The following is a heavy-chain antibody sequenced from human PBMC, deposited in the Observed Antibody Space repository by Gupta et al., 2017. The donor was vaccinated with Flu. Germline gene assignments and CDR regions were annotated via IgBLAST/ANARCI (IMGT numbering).Heavy chain of an antibody. CDR3: AKGALDTAMPDY. CDR1: GFTFSSYG. J-gene: IGHJ4*02. Sequence: QVQLVESGGGVVQPGRSLRLSCAASGFTFSSYGMHWVRQAPGKGLEWVAVISYDGSNKYYADSVKGRFTISRDNSKNTLYLQMNSLRAEDTAVYYCAKGALDTAMPDYWGQGTLVTVAS. CDR2: ISYDGSNK. V-gene: IGHV3-30*18. D-gene: IGHD5-18*01.